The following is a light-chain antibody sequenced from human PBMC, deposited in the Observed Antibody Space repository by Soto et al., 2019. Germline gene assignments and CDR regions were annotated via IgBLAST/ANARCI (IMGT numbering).Light chain of an antibody. J-gene: IGLJ1*01. Sequence: QSVLTQPPSASGTPGQRVTLSCSGSTSNIGNFFVYWYQQLPGTAPKLLIYRNDQRPSGVPDRFSGSKSGTSASLAISGLRSHDEADYYCCSYVGATTYVFGSGTKLTVL. CDR3: CSYVGATTYV. CDR2: RND. V-gene: IGLV1-47*01. CDR1: TSNIGNFF.